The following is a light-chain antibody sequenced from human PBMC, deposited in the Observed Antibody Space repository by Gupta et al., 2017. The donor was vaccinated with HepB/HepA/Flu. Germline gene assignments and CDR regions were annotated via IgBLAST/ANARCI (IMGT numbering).Light chain of an antibody. CDR1: QSVLYKSNNNNY. J-gene: IGKJ1*01. CDR3: QQYYTTWT. V-gene: IGKV4-1*01. CDR2: WAS. Sequence: DIVMTQSPDSLAVSLGERATINCKSSQSVLYKSNNNNYLAWYQQKPGQPPKLLIYWASTREYGVPDRFSGSGSGTDFTLTTTSLQAEDVAVYYWQQYYTTWTFGQGTKVEIK.